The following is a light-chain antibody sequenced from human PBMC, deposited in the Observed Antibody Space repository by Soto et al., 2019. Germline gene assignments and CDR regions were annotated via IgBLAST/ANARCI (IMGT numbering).Light chain of an antibody. CDR3: QQYKDLHPR. V-gene: IGKV3-15*01. CDR1: QSVSSY. Sequence: EMVMTQSPATLSVSPGERVTLSCRASQSVSSYLAWYQQKPGQPPRLLIYVASTRAAGIPARFSGSGSGTEVTLTVSSLQSEDFAVYYCQQYKDLHPRFGRGPKVEIK. J-gene: IGKJ1*01. CDR2: VAS.